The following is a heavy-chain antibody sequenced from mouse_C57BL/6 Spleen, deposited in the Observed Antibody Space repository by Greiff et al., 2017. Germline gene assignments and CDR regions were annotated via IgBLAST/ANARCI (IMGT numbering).Heavy chain of an antibody. Sequence: VQLQQSGAELAKPGASVKLSCKASGYTFTSYWLHWVKQRPGQGLEWIGYSNPSSGYTKYNQKFKDKATLTADKSSSTAYMQLSSLTYEDSAVYYCARSTMVTSFDDWGQGTTRTVSS. J-gene: IGHJ2*01. V-gene: IGHV1-7*01. CDR2: SNPSSGYT. D-gene: IGHD2-2*01. CDR3: ARSTMVTSFDD. CDR1: GYTFTSYW.